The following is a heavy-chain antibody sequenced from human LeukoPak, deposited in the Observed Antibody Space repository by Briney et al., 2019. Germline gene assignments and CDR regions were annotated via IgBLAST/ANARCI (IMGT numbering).Heavy chain of an antibody. CDR2: IFTNTGNP. D-gene: IGHD2-2*02. CDR3: ARRILGYCSSTSCYISYYYYGMDV. V-gene: IGHV7-4-1*02. CDR1: VYTFTSYA. J-gene: IGHJ6*02. Sequence: ASVRVSCMASVYTFTSYAMNWVRQAPGQGLECMGWIFTNTGNPKSAQGFTGRFVFSLDTSVSTAYLQISSLKAEDTAVYYCARRILGYCSSTSCYISYYYYGMDVWGQGTTVTVSS.